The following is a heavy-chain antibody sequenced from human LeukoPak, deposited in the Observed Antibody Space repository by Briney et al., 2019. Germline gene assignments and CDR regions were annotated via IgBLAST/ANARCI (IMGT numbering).Heavy chain of an antibody. J-gene: IGHJ6*02. CDR2: INHSGST. Sequence: SETLSLTCAVYGGSFSGYYWSWIRQPPGKGLEWIGEINHSGSTNYNPSLKSRVTISVDTSKNQFSLKLSSVTAADTAVYYCARASPPGIAAAGTAVYYGMDVWGQGNHGHRLL. V-gene: IGHV4-34*01. D-gene: IGHD6-13*01. CDR1: GGSFSGYY. CDR3: ARASPPGIAAAGTAVYYGMDV.